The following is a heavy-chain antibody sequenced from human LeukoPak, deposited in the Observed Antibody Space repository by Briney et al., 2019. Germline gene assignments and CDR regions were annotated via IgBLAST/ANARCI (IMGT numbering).Heavy chain of an antibody. J-gene: IGHJ4*02. CDR3: ARSSSGWMFDY. V-gene: IGHV3-21*01. Sequence: GGSLRLSCEASGFTFSSYSMNWARQAPGKGLEWVSSISSSSSYIYYADSVKGRFTISRDNAKNSLYLQMNSLRAEDTAVYYCARSSSGWMFDYWGQGTLVTVPS. D-gene: IGHD6-19*01. CDR1: GFTFSSYS. CDR2: ISSSSSYI.